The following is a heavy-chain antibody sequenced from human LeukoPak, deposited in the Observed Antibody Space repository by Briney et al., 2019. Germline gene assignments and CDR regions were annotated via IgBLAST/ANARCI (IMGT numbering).Heavy chain of an antibody. CDR3: ARALLSADAFDI. Sequence: ASVKVSCKASGYTLTNYYMHWVRQAPGQGLEWMGLINPTGSSTNYAQKFRGRVTMTRDTSTSTVYMELSSLRSEDTAVYYCARALLSADAFDIWGQGTMVTVSS. V-gene: IGHV1-46*01. J-gene: IGHJ3*02. CDR2: INPTGSST. D-gene: IGHD3-10*01. CDR1: GYTLTNYY.